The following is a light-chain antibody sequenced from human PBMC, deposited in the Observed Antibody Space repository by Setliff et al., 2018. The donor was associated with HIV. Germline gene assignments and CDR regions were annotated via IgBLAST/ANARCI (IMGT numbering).Light chain of an antibody. CDR3: TSYTSSSTDG. J-gene: IGLJ1*01. Sequence: QSVLTQPASVSGSPGQSITISCPGTSSDVGAYNSVSWYQQHPGKAPKLTIYDVSDRPSGVSNRFSGSKSGNTASLTISGLQAEDEADYYCTSYTSSSTDGFGTGTKVTVL. CDR1: SSDVGAYNS. V-gene: IGLV2-14*03. CDR2: DVS.